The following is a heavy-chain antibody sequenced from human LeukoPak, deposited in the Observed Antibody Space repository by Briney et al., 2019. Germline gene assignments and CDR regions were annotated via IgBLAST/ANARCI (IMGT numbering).Heavy chain of an antibody. CDR1: GGSISSSSYS. V-gene: IGHV4-39*01. J-gene: IGHJ4*02. Sequence: SETLSLTCTVSGGSISSSSYSWGWIRQPPGKGLEWIGSIYYSGSTYYNPSLKSRVTISVDTSKNQFSLKLSSVTAADTAVYYCARLSGRGYSYGYSPWGQGTLVTVSS. CDR3: ARLSGRGYSYGYSP. D-gene: IGHD5-18*01. CDR2: IYYSGST.